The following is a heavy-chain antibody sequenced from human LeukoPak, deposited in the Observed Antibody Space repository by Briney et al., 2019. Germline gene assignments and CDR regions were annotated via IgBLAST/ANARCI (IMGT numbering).Heavy chain of an antibody. J-gene: IGHJ4*02. CDR3: AKGSKDAREKKGSSYDPYYFDY. V-gene: IGHV3-23*01. CDR2: ISGSGGST. CDR1: GFTFSSDA. D-gene: IGHD6-13*01. Sequence: GGSLRLSCAASGFTFSSDAMSWVRRAPGKGLEWVSAISGSGGSTYYADSVKGRVTISRDNSKNTLYLQMNSLRADDTAVYYCAKGSKDAREKKGSSYDPYYFDYWGQGTLVTVSS.